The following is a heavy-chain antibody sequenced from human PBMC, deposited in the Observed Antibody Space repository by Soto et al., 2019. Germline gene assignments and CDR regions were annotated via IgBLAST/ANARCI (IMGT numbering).Heavy chain of an antibody. J-gene: IGHJ4*02. CDR2: IYDGGST. CDR3: ARGPSGDKVDY. Sequence: QVQLQESGPGLVKPSQTLSLTCTVSGDSISNVNYCWSWIRQPPDKGLEWSGHIYDGGSTYNNPSPTSRVTISVDTSKNQFALQLRSVSAADTAVYYCARGPSGDKVDYWGQGTLVTVSS. CDR1: GDSISNVNYC. V-gene: IGHV4-30-4*01. D-gene: IGHD7-27*01.